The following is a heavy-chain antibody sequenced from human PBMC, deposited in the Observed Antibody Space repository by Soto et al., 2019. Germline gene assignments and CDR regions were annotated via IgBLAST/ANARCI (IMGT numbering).Heavy chain of an antibody. CDR2: ISSSSTYI. D-gene: IGHD3-22*01. CDR1: GFTFSSYS. Sequence: GGSLRLSCAASGFTFSSYSMNWVRQAPGKGLEWVSSISSSSTYIYYADSVKGRFTISRDNAKSSLYLQMNSLRAEDTAVYYCAREFYDSSGVDAFDIWGQGTTVTVSS. CDR3: AREFYDSSGVDAFDI. V-gene: IGHV3-21*01. J-gene: IGHJ3*02.